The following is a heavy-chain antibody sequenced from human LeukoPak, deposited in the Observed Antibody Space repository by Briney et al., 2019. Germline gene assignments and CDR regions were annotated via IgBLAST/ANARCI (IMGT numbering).Heavy chain of an antibody. CDR3: ARDTPEYEYYYYYYMDV. D-gene: IGHD2-15*01. CDR2: IYTCGST. Sequence: SETLSLTCTVSGGSISSYYWSWIRQPAGKGLEWIGRIYTCGSTNYNPSLKSRVTMSVDTSKNQFSLKLSSVTAADTAVYYCARDTPEYEYYYYYYMDVWGKGTTVTVSS. V-gene: IGHV4-4*07. J-gene: IGHJ6*03. CDR1: GGSISSYY.